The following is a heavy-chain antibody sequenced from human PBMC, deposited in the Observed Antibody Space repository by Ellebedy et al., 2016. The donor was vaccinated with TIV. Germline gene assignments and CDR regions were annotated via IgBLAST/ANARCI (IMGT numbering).Heavy chain of an antibody. J-gene: IGHJ6*02. CDR1: GFTFSSYE. D-gene: IGHD6-19*01. CDR2: ISSSGSTI. Sequence: GESLKISCAASGFTFSSYEMNWVRQAPGKGLEWVSYISSSGSTIYYADSVKGRFTISRDNAKNSLYLQMNSLRAEDTAVYYCAREAPNSSGWYKNSNELYGMDVWGQGTTVTVSS. CDR3: AREAPNSSGWYKNSNELYGMDV. V-gene: IGHV3-48*03.